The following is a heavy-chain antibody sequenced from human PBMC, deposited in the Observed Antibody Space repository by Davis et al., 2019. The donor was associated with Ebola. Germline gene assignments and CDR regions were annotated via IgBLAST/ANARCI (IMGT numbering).Heavy chain of an antibody. CDR2: IYSGGST. D-gene: IGHD3-9*01. CDR3: AVLVSWYFDL. V-gene: IGHV3-53*04. J-gene: IGHJ2*01. Sequence: GESLKIPCPASGVIVSDNYISWVRQAAVKGMEWVPVIYSGGSTYYADSVRGRLTISRHNSKNTLYLQMNSLRAEDTAVYYCAVLVSWYFDLWGRGTLVTVSS. CDR1: GVIVSDNY.